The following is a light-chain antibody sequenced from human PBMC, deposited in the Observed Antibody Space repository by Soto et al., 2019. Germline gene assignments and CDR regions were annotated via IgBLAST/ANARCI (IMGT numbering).Light chain of an antibody. J-gene: IGLJ2*01. CDR1: RPSIGSNH. CDR2: TNN. Sequence: QPVLTQPPSASGTPGQRVTISCSGSRPSIGSNHVYWYQQLPGMAPKLLIYTNNQRPSGVPDRFSASKSGTSASLAISGLRSEDEADYYCAAWHDSRSGLIFGGGTKLTVL. CDR3: AAWHDSRSGLI. V-gene: IGLV1-47*02.